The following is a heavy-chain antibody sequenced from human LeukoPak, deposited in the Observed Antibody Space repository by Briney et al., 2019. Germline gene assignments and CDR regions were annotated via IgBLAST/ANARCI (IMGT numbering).Heavy chain of an antibody. CDR2: IYYSGST. D-gene: IGHD3-10*01. CDR3: ARTVLLWFGELLGGWFDP. J-gene: IGHJ5*02. V-gene: IGHV4-31*03. CDR1: GGSNSSGGYY. Sequence: PSETLSLTCTVSGGSNSSGGYYWSWIRQHPGKGLEWIGYIYYSGSTYYNPSLKSRVTISVDTSKNQFSLKLSSVTAADTAVYYCARTVLLWFGELLGGWFDPWGQGTLVTVSS.